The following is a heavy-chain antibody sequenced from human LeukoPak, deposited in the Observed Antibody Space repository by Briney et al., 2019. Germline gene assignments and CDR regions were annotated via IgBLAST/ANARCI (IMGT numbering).Heavy chain of an antibody. CDR3: ARGPPSNS. D-gene: IGHD5-24*01. CDR2: ISSGGST. CDR1: GFTVSGNY. Sequence: GGSLRLSCAASGFTVSGNYMSWVRQAPGKGPDWVSVISSGGSTFYADSVKCRFTISRDNSKNTVYLQMNSLRAEDTAVYYCARGPPSNSWGQGTLVTVSS. V-gene: IGHV3-53*01. J-gene: IGHJ4*02.